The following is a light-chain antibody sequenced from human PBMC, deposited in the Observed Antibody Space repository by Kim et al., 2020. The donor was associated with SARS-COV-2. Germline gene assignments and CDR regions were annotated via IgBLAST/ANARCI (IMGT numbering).Light chain of an antibody. CDR2: KDS. Sequence: SYALPQPPSVSVSPGQTARITCSGDALPKQYAYWYQQKPGQAPVLVIYKDSERPSGIPERFSGSSSGTTVTLTISGVQAEDEADYYCQSADSSGTYVVFGGGTQLTVL. J-gene: IGLJ2*01. V-gene: IGLV3-25*03. CDR3: QSADSSGTYVV. CDR1: ALPKQY.